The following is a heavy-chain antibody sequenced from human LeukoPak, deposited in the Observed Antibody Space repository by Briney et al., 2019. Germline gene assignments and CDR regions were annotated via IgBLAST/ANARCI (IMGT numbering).Heavy chain of an antibody. J-gene: IGHJ4*02. Sequence: GGSLRLSCAASAFILTDYYMSWIRQAPGKGLEWVAYISTSDRTTYYADSVKGRFTISRDNAKNSLYLQMNSLRAEDTAVYYCASARAYSSGWYDWGQGTLVTVSS. CDR3: ASARAYSSGWYD. D-gene: IGHD6-19*01. CDR2: ISTSDRTT. CDR1: AFILTDYY. V-gene: IGHV3-11*04.